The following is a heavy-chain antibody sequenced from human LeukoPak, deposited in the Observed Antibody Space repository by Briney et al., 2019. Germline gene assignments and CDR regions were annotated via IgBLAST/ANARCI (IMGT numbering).Heavy chain of an antibody. Sequence: ASVKVSCKASVGTFSSYAISWVRQAPGQGLEWMGGIIPIFGTANYAQKFQGRVTITADESTSTAYVELSSLRSEDTAVYYCARGGRTELFDYWGQGTLVTVSS. D-gene: IGHD1-26*01. CDR1: VGTFSSYA. V-gene: IGHV1-69*13. J-gene: IGHJ4*02. CDR3: ARGGRTELFDY. CDR2: IIPIFGTA.